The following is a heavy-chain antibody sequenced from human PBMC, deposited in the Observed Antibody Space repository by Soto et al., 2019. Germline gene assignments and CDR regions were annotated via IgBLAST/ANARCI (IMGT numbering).Heavy chain of an antibody. CDR2: ISGSGGTT. V-gene: IGHV3-23*01. D-gene: IGHD6-19*01. Sequence: GGSLRRSGGASGCTFSSYAMSWVRQAPGKGLEWVSAISGSGGTTYYADSVKGRFTISRDNSKNTLYLQMNSLRAEDTALYYCAKGERTSGWHWGQGTLVTVSS. CDR1: GCTFSSYA. J-gene: IGHJ4*02. CDR3: AKGERTSGWH.